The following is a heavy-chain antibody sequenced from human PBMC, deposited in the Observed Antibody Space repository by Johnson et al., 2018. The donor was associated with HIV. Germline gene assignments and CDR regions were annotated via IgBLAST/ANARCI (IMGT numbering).Heavy chain of an antibody. V-gene: IGHV3-30-3*01. CDR3: ARGGWGDAFDI. CDR2: ISYDGGDT. Sequence: VHLVESGGGVVLPGGSLRLSCAASGFTFSSYAMHWVRQAPGKGLAWLAIISYDGGDTWYADSVKGRFTISRDNAKNTLYLQMNSLRAEDTAVYYCARGGWGDAFDIWGQGTMVTVSS. J-gene: IGHJ3*02. CDR1: GFTFSSYA. D-gene: IGHD3-16*01.